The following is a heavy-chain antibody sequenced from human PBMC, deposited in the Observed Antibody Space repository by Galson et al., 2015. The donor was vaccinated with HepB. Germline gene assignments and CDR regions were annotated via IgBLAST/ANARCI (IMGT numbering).Heavy chain of an antibody. J-gene: IGHJ4*02. V-gene: IGHV3-23*01. Sequence: SLRLSCAASGFTFDTHAMNWVRQAPGKGLEWVSSISGSGGITYYADLLKGRFTISRDNSRNTLYLQMNSLRAEDTAIYYCAKDFDTDRPLMLFDYWGQGALVTVSS. CDR3: AKDFDTDRPLMLFDY. D-gene: IGHD3-10*02. CDR1: GFTFDTHA. CDR2: ISGSGGIT.